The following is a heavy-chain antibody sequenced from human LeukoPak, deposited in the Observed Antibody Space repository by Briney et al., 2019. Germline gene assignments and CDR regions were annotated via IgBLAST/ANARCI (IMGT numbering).Heavy chain of an antibody. Sequence: SVKVSCKASGGTFISYAISWVRQAPGQGLEWMGRIIPILGIANYAQKFQGRVTITADKSTSTAYMELSSLRSEDTAVYYCARETSYYDILTGPPGGYFDYWGQGTLVTVSS. V-gene: IGHV1-69*04. J-gene: IGHJ4*02. CDR1: GGTFISYA. D-gene: IGHD3-9*01. CDR2: IIPILGIA. CDR3: ARETSYYDILTGPPGGYFDY.